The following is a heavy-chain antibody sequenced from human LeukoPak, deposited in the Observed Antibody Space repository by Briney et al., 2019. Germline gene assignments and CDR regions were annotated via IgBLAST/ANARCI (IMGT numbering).Heavy chain of an antibody. CDR1: GFTFSGSS. CDR2: IRSEPNSYAT. CDR3: TSATSNCSSSWYYYHGMDV. D-gene: IGHD6-13*01. J-gene: IGHJ6*02. V-gene: IGHV3-73*01. Sequence: GGSLRLSCAASGFTFSGSSMHWVRQASGKGLEWVGRIRSEPNSYATAYAASVNGRFTISRDDSKNTAYLQMNSLKTEDTAVYYCTSATSNCSSSWYYYHGMDVWGQGTTVTVSS.